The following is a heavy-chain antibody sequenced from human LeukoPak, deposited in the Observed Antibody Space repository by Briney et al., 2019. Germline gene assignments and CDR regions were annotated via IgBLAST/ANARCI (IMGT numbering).Heavy chain of an antibody. J-gene: IGHJ4*02. CDR3: AKEEVPNDY. CDR2: ISISGETT. CDR1: GFTFSRSA. Sequence: GGSLRLSCAASGFTFSRSAMSWVRQAPGKGLEWVSGISISGETTYYADSVQGRFTISRDNAKNTVYLQMYSLRVEDTAVYYCAKEEVPNDYWGQGILVTVSS. V-gene: IGHV3-23*01.